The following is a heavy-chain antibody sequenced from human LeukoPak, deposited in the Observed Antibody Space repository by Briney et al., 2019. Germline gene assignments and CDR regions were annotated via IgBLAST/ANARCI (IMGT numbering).Heavy chain of an antibody. Sequence: GSSVKVSCKASVYTFTGYYMHWLRQAPGQGLEWMGWINPKSGGTNYAQKFQGRVTMTRDTSISTAYMELSRLRSDDTAVYYGAREPRVGFSRSIGYWGQGTLVTVSS. CDR1: VYTFTGYY. CDR2: INPKSGGT. J-gene: IGHJ4*02. D-gene: IGHD2-2*01. CDR3: AREPRVGFSRSIGY. V-gene: IGHV1-2*02.